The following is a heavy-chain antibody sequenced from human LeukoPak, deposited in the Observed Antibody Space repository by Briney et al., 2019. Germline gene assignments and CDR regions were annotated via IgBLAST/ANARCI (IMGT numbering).Heavy chain of an antibody. Sequence: GGSLRLSCAASGFTFSSYAMHWVRQAPGKGLEWVALISYDGSNKYYADSVKGRFTISRDNSKNTLYLQMNSLRAEDTAVYYCARDFSSWHPVGYWGQGTLVTVSS. V-gene: IGHV3-30-3*01. CDR3: ARDFSSWHPVGY. J-gene: IGHJ4*02. D-gene: IGHD6-13*01. CDR1: GFTFSSYA. CDR2: ISYDGSNK.